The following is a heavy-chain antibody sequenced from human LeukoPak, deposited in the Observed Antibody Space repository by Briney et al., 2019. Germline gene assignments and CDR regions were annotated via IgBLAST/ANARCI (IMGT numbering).Heavy chain of an antibody. CDR2: IYYSGST. Sequence: KPSETLSLTCTVSGGSISSYYWSWIRQPPGKGLEWIGYIYYSGSTNYNPSLKSRVTISVDTSKNQFSLKLSSVTAADTAVYHCARAGLKRATRTALTIDYWGQGTLVTVSS. CDR3: ARAGLKRATRTALTIDY. J-gene: IGHJ4*02. V-gene: IGHV4-59*01. CDR1: GGSISSYY. D-gene: IGHD5-24*01.